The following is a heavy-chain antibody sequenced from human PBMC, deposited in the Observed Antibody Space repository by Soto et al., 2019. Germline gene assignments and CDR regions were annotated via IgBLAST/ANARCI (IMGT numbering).Heavy chain of an antibody. D-gene: IGHD6-19*01. J-gene: IGHJ4*02. V-gene: IGHV3-74*01. Sequence: EVLLVESGGGLVQPGGSLRLSCAASGFTFGNYWMHWVRQAPGKGLVWVSRINSDGSTTSYADSVKGRFTISRDNAKNTLYLQMNSLRVEDTAVYFCARVAVGRYDFDSWGQGTLVPVSS. CDR3: ARVAVGRYDFDS. CDR2: INSDGSTT. CDR1: GFTFGNYW.